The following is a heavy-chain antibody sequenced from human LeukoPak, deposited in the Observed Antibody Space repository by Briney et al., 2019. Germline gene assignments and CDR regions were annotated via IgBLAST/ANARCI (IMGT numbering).Heavy chain of an antibody. CDR3: ARHNKIVEMATIDY. J-gene: IGHJ4*02. CDR2: IYYSGST. V-gene: IGHV4-39*01. CDR1: GGSISSYY. D-gene: IGHD5-24*01. Sequence: SETLSLTCTVSGGSISSYYWGWIRQPPGKGLEWIGSIYYSGSTYYNPSLKSRVTISVDTSKNQFSLKLSPVTAADTAVHYCARHNKIVEMATIDYWGQGTLVTVSS.